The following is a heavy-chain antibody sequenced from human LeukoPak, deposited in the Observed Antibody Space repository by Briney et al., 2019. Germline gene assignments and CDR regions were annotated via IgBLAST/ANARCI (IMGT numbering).Heavy chain of an antibody. D-gene: IGHD2-2*01. Sequence: GGSLRLSCAASGFSFSFYAIHWVRQAPGKGLEWLTLIPYDGSIAYYADSVKGRFTISRDNSKNTVYLQMNSLRLEDTAMYYCAREYLPLDSWGQGTPVTVSS. J-gene: IGHJ4*02. V-gene: IGHV3-30-3*01. CDR1: GFSFSFYA. CDR2: IPYDGSIA. CDR3: AREYLPLDS.